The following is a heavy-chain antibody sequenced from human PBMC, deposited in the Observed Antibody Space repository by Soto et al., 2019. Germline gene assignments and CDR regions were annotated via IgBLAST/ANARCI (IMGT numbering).Heavy chain of an antibody. V-gene: IGHV4-30-2*01. J-gene: IGHJ6*02. D-gene: IGHD4-17*01. Sequence: QLQLQESGSGLVKPSQTLSLTCAVSGGSIISGGYSWSWIRQPPGKGLEWIGYTYHSGTTYYNPYLKSRVTISVDRSKNQFSLKLSSVTAADTAVYYCARAHYGDYGYGMDVWGQGTTVTVSS. CDR1: GGSIISGGYS. CDR2: TYHSGTT. CDR3: ARAHYGDYGYGMDV.